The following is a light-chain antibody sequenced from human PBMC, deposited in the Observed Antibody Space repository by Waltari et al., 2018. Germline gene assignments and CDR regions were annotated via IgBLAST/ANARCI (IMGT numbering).Light chain of an antibody. V-gene: IGLV4-69*01. J-gene: IGLJ3*02. Sequence: QLVLTQSPSASASLGASVKLTCTLSSGYRSDAIAWHQQQPEKGPRYLMKVNSDGSHSKGDGIPDRFSGSSSGAERYLTISSLQSEDEADYYCQTGRHGIGVFGGGTKLTVL. CDR2: VNSDGSH. CDR3: QTGRHGIGV. CDR1: SGYRSDA.